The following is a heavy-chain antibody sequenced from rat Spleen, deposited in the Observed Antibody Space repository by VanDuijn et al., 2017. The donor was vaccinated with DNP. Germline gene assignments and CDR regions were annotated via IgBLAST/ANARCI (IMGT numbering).Heavy chain of an antibody. Sequence: EVQLVESGGGLVQPGRSLKLSCAASGFTFSNYDMAWVRQAPTNGLEWVASISLSGGSTYYRDSVKGRFTISGDNAKSTLYLQMDSLRSEDTATYYCATGTWDYWGQGVMVTVSS. J-gene: IGHJ2*01. V-gene: IGHV5-19*01. CDR1: GFTFSNYD. CDR3: ATGTWDY. CDR2: ISLSGGST.